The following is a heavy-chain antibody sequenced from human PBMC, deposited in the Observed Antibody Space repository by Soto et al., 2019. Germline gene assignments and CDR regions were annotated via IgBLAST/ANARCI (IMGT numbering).Heavy chain of an antibody. Sequence: PGGSLRLSCEFSGFTIRAYAMSWARRAPGKGLEWVAAITGRGDNTHYEESVKGRFTISRDDSKNTLHLQMNTLRVDDTAIYYCSLGKSYYWDYWGQGIQVTVSS. CDR3: SLGKSYYWDY. V-gene: IGHV3-23*01. J-gene: IGHJ4*02. CDR2: ITGRGDNT. CDR1: GFTIRAYA.